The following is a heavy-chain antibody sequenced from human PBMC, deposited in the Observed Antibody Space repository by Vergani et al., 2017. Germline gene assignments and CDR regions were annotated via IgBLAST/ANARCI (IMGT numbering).Heavy chain of an antibody. Sequence: VQLLESGGGLVQPGGSLRLSCAASGFTFSSYAMSWVRQAPGKGLEWLSAISAGGDSPYYADSVKGRFTISSDNSKNTVYLQMDSLGAYDTAVYSCAKDANNFSSFFDYWGQGTLVTVSS. D-gene: IGHD1/OR15-1a*01. CDR1: GFTFSSYA. CDR2: ISAGGDSP. CDR3: AKDANNFSSFFDY. V-gene: IGHV3-23*01. J-gene: IGHJ4*02.